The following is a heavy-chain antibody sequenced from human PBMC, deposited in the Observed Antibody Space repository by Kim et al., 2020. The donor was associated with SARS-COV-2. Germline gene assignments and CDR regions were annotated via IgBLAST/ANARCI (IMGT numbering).Heavy chain of an antibody. CDR3: ARSMSGVRYFDL. Sequence: SETLSLTCTVSGGSISSYYWSWIRQPPGKGLEWIGYIYYSGSTNYNPSLKSRVTISVDTSKNQFSLKLSSVTAADTAVYYCARSMSGVRYFDLWGRGTLVTVSS. CDR1: GGSISSYY. D-gene: IGHD3-10*02. CDR2: IYYSGST. J-gene: IGHJ2*01. V-gene: IGHV4-59*01.